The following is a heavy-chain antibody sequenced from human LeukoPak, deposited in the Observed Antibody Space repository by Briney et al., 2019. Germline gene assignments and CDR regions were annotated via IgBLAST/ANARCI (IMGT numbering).Heavy chain of an antibody. Sequence: ASVKVSCKASGYTFTDYYINWVRQAPGQGLEWMGWIHPNTGGTDYGQKFQGRVTMTRDTSISTAYMELSSLRSDDTAVYYCARDERNKAFDIWGQGTMVTVSS. CDR1: GYTFTDYY. J-gene: IGHJ3*02. CDR2: IHPNTGGT. V-gene: IGHV1-2*02. CDR3: ARDERNKAFDI.